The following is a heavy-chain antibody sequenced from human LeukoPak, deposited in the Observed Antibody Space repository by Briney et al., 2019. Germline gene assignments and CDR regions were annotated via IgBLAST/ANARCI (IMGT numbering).Heavy chain of an antibody. V-gene: IGHV4-38-2*02. CDR2: IYHVGTT. CDR3: ARFTYDDAFDI. CDR1: GYSISSGYY. Sequence: SETLSLTCTVSGYSISSGYYWGWIRQPPGKGLEWIGNIYHVGTTYYNPSLKSRVAMSVDTSNNQFSLKLTSVTAADTAVYYCARFTYDDAFDIWGQGTVVTVSS. J-gene: IGHJ3*02. D-gene: IGHD5-12*01.